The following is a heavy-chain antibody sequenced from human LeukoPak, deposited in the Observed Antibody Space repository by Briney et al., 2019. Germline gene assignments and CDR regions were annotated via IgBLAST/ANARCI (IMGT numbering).Heavy chain of an antibody. Sequence: PGGSLRLSCAASGFTFSSYSMNWVRRAPGKGLEWVSSISSSSSYIYYADSVKGRFTISRDNAKNSLYLQMNSLRAEDTAVYYCARDERYDFWSGYSNYWGQGTLVTVSS. J-gene: IGHJ4*02. D-gene: IGHD3-3*01. CDR1: GFTFSSYS. CDR3: ARDERYDFWSGYSNY. CDR2: ISSSSSYI. V-gene: IGHV3-21*01.